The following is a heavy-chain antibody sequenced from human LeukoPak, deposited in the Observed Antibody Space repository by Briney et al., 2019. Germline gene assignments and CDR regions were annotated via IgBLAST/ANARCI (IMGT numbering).Heavy chain of an antibody. Sequence: PGGSLRLSCAASGFTFSNYWIHWVRQAPGKGLEWVGRIKSKTDGGTTDYAAPVKGRFTISRDDSKNTLYLQMNSLKTEDTAVYYCTMRDDFWSGSDYWGQGTLVTVSS. CDR3: TMRDDFWSGSDY. D-gene: IGHD3-3*01. CDR1: GFTFSNYW. CDR2: IKSKTDGGTT. J-gene: IGHJ4*02. V-gene: IGHV3-15*07.